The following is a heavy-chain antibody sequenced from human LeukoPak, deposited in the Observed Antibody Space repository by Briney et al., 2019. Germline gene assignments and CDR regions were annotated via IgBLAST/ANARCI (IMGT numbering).Heavy chain of an antibody. J-gene: IGHJ4*02. V-gene: IGHV3-48*02. D-gene: IGHD6-13*01. CDR3: ADSSSWNY. CDR1: GFPFSTYS. CDR2: ISSSSSTI. Sequence: PGGSLRLSCAASGFPFSTYSMNRVRQAPGKGLEWVSYISSSSSTIYYADSVKGRFTISRDNAKNSLYLQMNSLRDEDTAVYYCADSSSWNYWGQGTLVTVSS.